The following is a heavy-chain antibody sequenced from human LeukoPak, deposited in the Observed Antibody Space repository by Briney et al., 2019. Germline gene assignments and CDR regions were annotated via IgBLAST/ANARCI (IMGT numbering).Heavy chain of an antibody. CDR2: INHSGST. CDR3: AREGPTATSIDY. Sequence: SETLSLTCAVYGGSFSGYYWSWIRQPPGKGLEWIGEINHSGSTNYNPSLKSRVTISVDTSKNQFSLKLRSVTAADTAVYYCAREGPTATSIDYWGQGTLVTVSS. J-gene: IGHJ4*02. V-gene: IGHV4-34*01. CDR1: GGSFSGYY. D-gene: IGHD2-21*02.